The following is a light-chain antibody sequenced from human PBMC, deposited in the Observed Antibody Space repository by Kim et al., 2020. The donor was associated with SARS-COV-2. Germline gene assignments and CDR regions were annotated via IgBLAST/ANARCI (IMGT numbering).Light chain of an antibody. CDR3: QHSFSTPVT. CDR1: QGISSY. CDR2: KAY. J-gene: IGKJ5*01. Sequence: ASVGDRVTITCRASQGISSYLNWYQQKPGEPPKLLIYKAYSLQSGVPSRFSGSGSGTDFTLTISSLQPEDFATYYCQHSFSTPVTFGQGTRLEIK. V-gene: IGKV1-39*01.